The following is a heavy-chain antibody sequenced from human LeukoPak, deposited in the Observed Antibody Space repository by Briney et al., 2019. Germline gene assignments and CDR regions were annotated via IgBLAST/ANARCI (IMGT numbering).Heavy chain of an antibody. J-gene: IGHJ6*03. Sequence: PGGSLRLSCGASGFTFTDYWMTWVRQAPEKGLEGGANIKQDGSDEYYVDSVKGRFTISRDNAKNSLFLQMTSLRVDDTAVYYCARDYGGYYGSWNKGNYYYYMDVWGKGTTVTVSS. V-gene: IGHV3-7*01. CDR1: GFTFTDYW. D-gene: IGHD3-10*01. CDR3: ARDYGGYYGSWNKGNYYYYMDV. CDR2: IKQDGSDE.